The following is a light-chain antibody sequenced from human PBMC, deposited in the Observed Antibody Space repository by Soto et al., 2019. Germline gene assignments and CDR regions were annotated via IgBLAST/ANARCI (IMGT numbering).Light chain of an antibody. CDR3: ASYAGSNNLV. Sequence: QSALTQPPSASGSPGQSVTISCTGTSSDIGGYNFVSWYQHHPGKAPKLMIYDVSKRPSGVPDRFSGSKSGNTASLTVSGLQAEDEADYYCASYAGSNNLVFGGGTQLTVL. V-gene: IGLV2-8*01. J-gene: IGLJ2*01. CDR2: DVS. CDR1: SSDIGGYNF.